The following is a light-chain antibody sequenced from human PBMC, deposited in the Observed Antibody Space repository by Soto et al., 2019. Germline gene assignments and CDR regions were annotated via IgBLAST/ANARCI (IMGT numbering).Light chain of an antibody. CDR2: GAS. Sequence: EVVLTQSPGTLSLSPGERATLSCRASESVSSSSLAWYQQKPGQAPRLLIYGASSRATGIPDRFSGNKSGTDFTLTISRLEPEDFAVYYCQQFRSSPPAYTFGQGTKLEIK. V-gene: IGKV3-20*01. CDR1: ESVSSSS. J-gene: IGKJ2*01. CDR3: QQFRSSPPAYT.